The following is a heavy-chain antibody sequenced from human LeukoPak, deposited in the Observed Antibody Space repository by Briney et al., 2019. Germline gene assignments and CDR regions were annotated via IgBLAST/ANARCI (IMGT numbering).Heavy chain of an antibody. V-gene: IGHV3-74*01. J-gene: IGHJ4*02. Sequence: PGGSLRLSCAASRFTVSSNYMTWVRQAAGKGLVWVSRINSDGSSTSYADSVKGRFTISRDNAKNTLYLQMNSLRAEDTAVYYCAIGTMVRGAFDYWGQGTLVTVSS. CDR1: RFTVSSNY. CDR2: INSDGSST. D-gene: IGHD3-10*01. CDR3: AIGTMVRGAFDY.